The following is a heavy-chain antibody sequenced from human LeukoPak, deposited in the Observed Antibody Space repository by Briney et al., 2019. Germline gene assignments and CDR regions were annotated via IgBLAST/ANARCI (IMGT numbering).Heavy chain of an antibody. Sequence: GGSLRLSCAASGFTFGSYGMHWVRQAPGKGLEWVTFIRSDGSNKYYADSVKGRFTISRDNSKNTLYLQMNTLIADDTAVYYCARDFRDSSGYYSSSIGSSTSYYYYYYMDVWGKGTTVTISS. V-gene: IGHV3-30*02. CDR2: IRSDGSNK. J-gene: IGHJ6*03. CDR1: GFTFGSYG. D-gene: IGHD3-22*01. CDR3: ARDFRDSSGYYSSSIGSSTSYYYYYYMDV.